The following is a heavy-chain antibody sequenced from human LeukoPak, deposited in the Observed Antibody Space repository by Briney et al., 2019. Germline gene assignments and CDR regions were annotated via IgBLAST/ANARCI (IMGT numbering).Heavy chain of an antibody. CDR1: GFTFSSYA. CDR3: ARDRWELTGDFGY. J-gene: IGHJ4*02. Sequence: GGSLRLSCAASGFTFSSYAMSWVRQAPGKRLEWVSAIRGGGGTTYYADSVKGRFTISRDNSKNTVYLQMNSLRAEDTAVYYCARDRWELTGDFGYWGQGTPVTVSS. D-gene: IGHD1-26*01. CDR2: IRGGGGTT. V-gene: IGHV3-23*01.